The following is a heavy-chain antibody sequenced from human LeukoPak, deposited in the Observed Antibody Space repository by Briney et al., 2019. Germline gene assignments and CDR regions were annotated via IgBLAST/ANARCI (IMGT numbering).Heavy chain of an antibody. J-gene: IGHJ6*03. D-gene: IGHD3-10*01. V-gene: IGHV1-69*05. CDR3: ARVARPETYYYGSGSYYGYYMDV. CDR2: IIPIFGTA. Sequence: SVKVSCKASGGTFSSYAISWVRQAPGQGLEWMGGIIPIFGTANYAQKFQGRVTITTDESTNTAYMELSSLRSEDTAVYYCARVARPETYYYGSGSYYGYYMDVWGKGTTVTVSS. CDR1: GGTFSSYA.